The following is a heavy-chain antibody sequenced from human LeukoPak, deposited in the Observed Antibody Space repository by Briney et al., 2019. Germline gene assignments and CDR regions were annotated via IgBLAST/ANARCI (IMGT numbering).Heavy chain of an antibody. CDR1: GFTFSSYA. V-gene: IGHV3-23*01. D-gene: IGHD3-22*01. CDR3: AKDLRGLYYYDSSGPFDY. CDR2: ISGSGGST. Sequence: GGSLRLSCAASGFTFSSYAMSWVRQAPGKGLEWVSAISGSGGSTYYADSVKGRFTISRDNSKNTLYLQMNSLRAEDTAVYYCAKDLRGLYYYDSSGPFDYWGQGTLVTVSS. J-gene: IGHJ4*02.